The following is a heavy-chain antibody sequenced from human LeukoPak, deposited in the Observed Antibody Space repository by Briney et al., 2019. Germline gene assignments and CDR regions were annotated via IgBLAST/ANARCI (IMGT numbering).Heavy chain of an antibody. CDR1: GYTFTSYD. V-gene: IGHV1-8*01. CDR2: MNPSSGNT. CDR3: ARGRAAARITIFGVATYNWFDP. D-gene: IGHD3-3*01. J-gene: IGHJ5*02. Sequence: ASVKVSCKASGYTFTSYDINWVRQATGQGLEWMGWMNPSSGNTGYAQKFQGRVTMTRNTSISTAYMELSSLRSEDTAVYYCARGRAAARITIFGVATYNWFDPWGQGTLVTVSS.